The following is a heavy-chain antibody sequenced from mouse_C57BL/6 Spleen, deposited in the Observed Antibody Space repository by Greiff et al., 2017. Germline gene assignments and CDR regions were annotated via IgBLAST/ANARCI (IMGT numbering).Heavy chain of an antibody. D-gene: IGHD1-1*01. CDR3: ARSYGSSYSHWYFDV. CDR2: IWSGGST. V-gene: IGHV2-2*01. CDR1: GFSLTSYG. Sequence: QVQLQQSGPGLVQPSQSLSITCTVSGFSLTSYGVHWVRQSPGKGLEWLGVIWSGGSTDYNAAFISRLSISKDKSKSQVFFKMNSLQADDTPIYYCARSYGSSYSHWYFDVWGTGTTVTVSS. J-gene: IGHJ1*03.